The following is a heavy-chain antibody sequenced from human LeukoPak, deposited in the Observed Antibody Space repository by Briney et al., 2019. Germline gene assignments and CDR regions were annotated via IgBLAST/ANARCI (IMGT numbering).Heavy chain of an antibody. D-gene: IGHD2-2*01. CDR3: ARAGGYGGTTSCYPGYYYYFMDV. V-gene: IGHV1-2*02. Sequence: GASVKVSCKASRYTFTDYYLHWVRQAPGQGLEWMGWINPKSGVTDSKMKFQGRVTLTRDTSITTAYMELISLTSDDAAVYYCARAGGYGGTTSCYPGYYYYFMDVGGKGPTVTVSS. J-gene: IGHJ6*03. CDR1: RYTFTDYY. CDR2: INPKSGVT.